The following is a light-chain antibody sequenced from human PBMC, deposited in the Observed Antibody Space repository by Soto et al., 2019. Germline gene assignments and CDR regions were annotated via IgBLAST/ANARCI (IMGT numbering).Light chain of an antibody. CDR2: GAS. CDR1: QSVRTNY. CDR3: QQYGSSPT. J-gene: IGKJ1*01. Sequence: EIVLTQSPGTLSLSPGERATLSCRASQSVRTNYLAWYQQKPGQAPRLLIYGASSRATGIPDRFSGSGSGTDFTLTISRLEPEDFVVYYCQQYGSSPTLGQGTKV. V-gene: IGKV3-20*01.